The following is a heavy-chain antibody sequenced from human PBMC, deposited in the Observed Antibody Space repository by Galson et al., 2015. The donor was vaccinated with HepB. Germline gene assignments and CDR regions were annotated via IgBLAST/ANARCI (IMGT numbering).Heavy chain of an antibody. Sequence: SLRLSCAASGFTFDDYTMHWVRQAPGKGLEWVSLISWDGGSTYYADSVKGRFTISRDNSKNSLYLQMNSLRTEDTALYYCAKARTGYGDYVFDYWGQGTLVTVSS. CDR1: GFTFDDYT. J-gene: IGHJ4*02. V-gene: IGHV3-43*01. D-gene: IGHD4-17*01. CDR2: ISWDGGST. CDR3: AKARTGYGDYVFDY.